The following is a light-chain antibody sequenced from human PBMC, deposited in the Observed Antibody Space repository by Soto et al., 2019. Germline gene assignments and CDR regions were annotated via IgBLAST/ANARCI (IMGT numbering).Light chain of an antibody. V-gene: IGKV3-20*01. Sequence: EIVLTQSPGTLSLSPGERATLSCRASQSVRSTYLAWYQQKPGQAPRLLIYGASSRATGIPDRFSGSGSGTDCTLTISRLAPQDFAVSYCQEYANSPLTFGGGTKVEIK. CDR3: QEYANSPLT. CDR2: GAS. CDR1: QSVRSTY. J-gene: IGKJ4*01.